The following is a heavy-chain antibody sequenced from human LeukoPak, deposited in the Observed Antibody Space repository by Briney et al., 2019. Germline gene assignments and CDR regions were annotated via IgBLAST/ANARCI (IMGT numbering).Heavy chain of an antibody. CDR1: GYTFTSYY. CDR2: INPSGGST. Sequence: GASVKVSCKASGYTFTSYYMHWVRQAPGQGLEWMGIINPSGGSTSYAQKFQGRVTMTRDTSTSTVYMKLSSLRSEDTAVYYCARDTLVVWYGGNFYIDYWGQGTLVTVSS. J-gene: IGHJ4*02. CDR3: ARDTLVVWYGGNFYIDY. D-gene: IGHD4-23*01. V-gene: IGHV1-46*01.